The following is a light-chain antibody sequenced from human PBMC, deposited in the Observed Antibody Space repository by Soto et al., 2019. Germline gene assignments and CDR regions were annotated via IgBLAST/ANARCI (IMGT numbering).Light chain of an antibody. CDR1: QSISSW. Sequence: DIQMTQSPSTLSASVGDRVTITCRASQSISSWLAWYQQKPGKAPKLLIYKASSLESGVPSRFSGSGSGTEFTLTISTLQPDDLATYYCQQYNSYPLTFGGGTKVEIK. V-gene: IGKV1-5*03. CDR3: QQYNSYPLT. CDR2: KAS. J-gene: IGKJ4*01.